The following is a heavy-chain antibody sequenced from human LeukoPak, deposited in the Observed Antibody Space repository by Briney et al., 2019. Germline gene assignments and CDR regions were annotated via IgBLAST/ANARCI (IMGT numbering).Heavy chain of an antibody. Sequence: SETLSLTCTVSGGSINTYYWTWIRQPPGKGLEWIGSIYYSGSTYYNPSLKSRVTISVDTTKNQFSLRLSSVTAADTAVYYCASQRGNYYYYYYMDVWGKGTTVTVSS. CDR3: ASQRGNYYYYYYMDV. J-gene: IGHJ6*03. D-gene: IGHD3-16*01. CDR1: GGSINTYY. V-gene: IGHV4-59*05. CDR2: IYYSGST.